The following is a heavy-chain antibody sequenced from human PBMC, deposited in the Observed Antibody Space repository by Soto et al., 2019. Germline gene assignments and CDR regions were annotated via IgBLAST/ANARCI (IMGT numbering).Heavy chain of an antibody. D-gene: IGHD2-21*01. CDR3: VRGGGGGLFEH. CDR2: ISPKSTYR. CDR1: GFPFSYYY. Sequence: GGSLRLSCPTSGFPFSYYYMSWIRQAPGKGLEWLSHISPKSTYRNYADSVKGRFTISRDNTKSSLFLQMNSLGVEDTAVYYCVRGGGGGLFEHWGQGVLVTVSS. V-gene: IGHV3-11*06. J-gene: IGHJ4*02.